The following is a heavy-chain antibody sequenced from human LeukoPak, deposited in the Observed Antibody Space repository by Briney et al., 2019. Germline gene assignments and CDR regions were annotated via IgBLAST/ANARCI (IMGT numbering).Heavy chain of an antibody. D-gene: IGHD3-3*01. Sequence: SETLSLTCTVSGGSISSYYWSWIRQPPGKGLEWIGYIYYSGSTNYNPSLKSRVTISVDTSKNQFSLKLSSVTAADTAVYYCARWTLITGEWLSYDAFDIWGQGTMVTVSS. CDR3: ARWTLITGEWLSYDAFDI. V-gene: IGHV4-59*01. J-gene: IGHJ3*02. CDR2: IYYSGST. CDR1: GGSISSYY.